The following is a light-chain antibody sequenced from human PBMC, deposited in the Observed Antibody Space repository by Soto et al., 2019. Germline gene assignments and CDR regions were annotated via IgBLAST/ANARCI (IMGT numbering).Light chain of an antibody. CDR1: SGDIGGYDY. CDR3: SSYAGSNNPYV. CDR2: EVT. J-gene: IGLJ1*01. V-gene: IGLV2-8*01. Sequence: QSARTQPPSASGSPGQSVTISCTGTSGDIGGYDYVSWYQQHPGKAPKLMIYEVTKRPLGVPDRFSGSKSGNTASLTVSGLQAEDEADYYCSSYAGSNNPYVFGTGTKLTVL.